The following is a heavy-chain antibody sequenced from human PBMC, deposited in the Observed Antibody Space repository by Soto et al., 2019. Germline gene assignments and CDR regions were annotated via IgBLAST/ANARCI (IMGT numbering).Heavy chain of an antibody. CDR3: ARNGYSSSWYGYYYYYYMDV. Sequence: SETLSLTCAVYGGSFSGYYWSWIRQPPGKGLEWIGEINHSGSTNYNPSLKSRVTISVDTSKNQFSLKLSSVTAADTAVYYCARNGYSSSWYGYYYYYYMDVWGKGTTVTVSS. CDR1: GGSFSGYY. V-gene: IGHV4-34*01. CDR2: INHSGST. J-gene: IGHJ6*03. D-gene: IGHD6-13*01.